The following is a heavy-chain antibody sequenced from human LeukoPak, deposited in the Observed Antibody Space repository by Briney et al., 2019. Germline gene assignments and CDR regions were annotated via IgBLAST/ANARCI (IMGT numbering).Heavy chain of an antibody. J-gene: IGHJ4*02. D-gene: IGHD2-2*01. CDR2: INAGNGNT. V-gene: IGHV1-3*01. CDR3: ARGGPEIEFDY. CDR1: GYTFTIYA. Sequence: ASVTVSCKASGYTFTIYAMHWVRQAPGQRLEWMGWINAGNGNTKYSQKFQGRVTITRDTSASTAYMELSSLRSEDTAVYYCARGGPEIEFDYWGQGTLVTVSS.